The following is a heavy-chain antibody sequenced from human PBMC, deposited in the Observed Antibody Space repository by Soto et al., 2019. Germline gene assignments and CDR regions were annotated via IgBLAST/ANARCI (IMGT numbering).Heavy chain of an antibody. J-gene: IGHJ5*02. CDR3: AGGRYFYDSSGPNWFDP. CDR2: IWLDGSNK. V-gene: IGHV3-33*01. Sequence: QVQVVESGGGVVQPGRSLRLSCAASGFIFSDYGMHWVRQAPGKGLEWVALIWLDGSNKEYADSVKGRFTISRDNSKNTLYLQIKSLRVEDTAVYYCAGGRYFYDSSGPNWFDPWGQGTLVTVSS. CDR1: GFIFSDYG. D-gene: IGHD3-22*01.